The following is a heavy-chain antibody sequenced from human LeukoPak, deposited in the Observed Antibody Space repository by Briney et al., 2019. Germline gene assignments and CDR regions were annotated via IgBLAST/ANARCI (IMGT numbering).Heavy chain of an antibody. V-gene: IGHV4-38-2*01. CDR3: ARLYCSSTSCYSGW. Sequence: SETLSLTCAVSGYSISSGYYWGWIRQPPGKGLEWIGSIYHSGSTYYNPSLKSRVTISVDTSKNQFSLKLSSVTAADTAVYYCARLYCSSTSCYSGWWGQGTLVTVSS. CDR1: GYSISSGYY. D-gene: IGHD2-2*02. J-gene: IGHJ4*02. CDR2: IYHSGST.